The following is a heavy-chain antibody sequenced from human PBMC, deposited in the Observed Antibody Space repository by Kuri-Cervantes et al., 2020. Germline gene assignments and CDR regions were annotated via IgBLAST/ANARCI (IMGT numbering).Heavy chain of an antibody. D-gene: IGHD3-22*01. CDR3: AREGFYYERSDYRTDLDY. J-gene: IGHJ4*02. CDR1: GFIFSSYW. Sequence: GESLKISCAGSGFIFSSYWMAWVRQTPGKGLEWVANIEADENKTYYVDFLKGRFTISRDNAKNSLYLQMNSLRADDTAVYYCAREGFYYERSDYRTDLDYWGQGTLVTVSS. CDR2: IEADENKT. V-gene: IGHV3-7*01.